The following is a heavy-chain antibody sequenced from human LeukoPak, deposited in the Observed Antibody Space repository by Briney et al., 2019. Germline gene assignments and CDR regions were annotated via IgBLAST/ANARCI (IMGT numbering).Heavy chain of an antibody. CDR1: GYTFTSYG. Sequence: ASVKVSCKASGYTFTSYGISWVRQAPGHGLEWMGWISAYNGNTNYAQKLQGRVTMTTDTSTSTAYMELRSLRSDDTAVYYCARILGYRSGGSCYPRPYFDYWGQGTLVTVSS. CDR2: ISAYNGNT. CDR3: ARILGYRSGGSCYPRPYFDY. V-gene: IGHV1-18*01. D-gene: IGHD2-15*01. J-gene: IGHJ4*02.